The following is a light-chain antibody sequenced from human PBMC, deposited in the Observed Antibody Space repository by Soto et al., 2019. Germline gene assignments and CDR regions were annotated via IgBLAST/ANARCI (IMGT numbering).Light chain of an antibody. CDR2: TAS. CDR3: QQRNSYPIT. J-gene: IGKJ5*01. V-gene: IGKV1-9*01. CDR1: QGIGSS. Sequence: DIQLTQSPSLLSASVGDRVTITRLASQGIGSSLAWYHQKAGKAPKLLIHTASTLQSGVPSRFSGSGSGTEFTLTITSLQPEDFATYYCQQRNSYPITFGQGTRLEIK.